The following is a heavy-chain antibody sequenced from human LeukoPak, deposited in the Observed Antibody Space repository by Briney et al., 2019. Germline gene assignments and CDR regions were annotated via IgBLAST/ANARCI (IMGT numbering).Heavy chain of an antibody. Sequence: PETLSLTCTVSGGSISSYYWSWIRQPPGKGLEWIGYIYYSGSTNYNPSLKSRVTISVDTSKNQFSLKLSSVTAADTAVYYCARASLRTFDYWGQGTLVTVSS. J-gene: IGHJ4*02. V-gene: IGHV4-59*01. CDR2: IYYSGST. CDR1: GGSISSYY. CDR3: ARASLRTFDY. D-gene: IGHD4-17*01.